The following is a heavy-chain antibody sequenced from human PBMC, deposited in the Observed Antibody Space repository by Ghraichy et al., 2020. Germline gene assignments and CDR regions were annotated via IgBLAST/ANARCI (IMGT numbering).Heavy chain of an antibody. J-gene: IGHJ4*02. V-gene: IGHV4-59*01. D-gene: IGHD6-6*01. CDR3: ASADSSSSIVFDY. Sequence: SETLSLTCTVSGGSISSYYWSWIRQPPGKGLEWIGYIYYSGSTTYNPTLKSRVTISVDTSKNQFSLKLSSVTAADTAVYYCASADSSSSIVFDYWGQGTLVTVSS. CDR2: IYYSGST. CDR1: GGSISSYY.